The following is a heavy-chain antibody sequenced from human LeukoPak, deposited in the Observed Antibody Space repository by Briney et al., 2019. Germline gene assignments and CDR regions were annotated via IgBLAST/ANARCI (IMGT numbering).Heavy chain of an antibody. CDR2: ISSSGSTI. V-gene: IGHV3-11*01. CDR3: AKGYSSGYYLPFDY. CDR1: RFTVSTNY. J-gene: IGHJ4*02. Sequence: PGGSLRLSCAASRFTVSTNYMSWVRQAPGKGLEWVSYISSSGSTIYYADSVKGRFTISRDNSKNTLYLQMNSLRAEDTAVYYCAKGYSSGYYLPFDYWGQGTLVTVSS. D-gene: IGHD3-22*01.